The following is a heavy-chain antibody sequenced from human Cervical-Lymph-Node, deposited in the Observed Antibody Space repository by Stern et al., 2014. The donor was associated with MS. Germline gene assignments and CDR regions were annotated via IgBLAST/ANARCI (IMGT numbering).Heavy chain of an antibody. V-gene: IGHV3-11*06. Sequence: QVQLVESGGGLVKPGGSLRLSCAASGFTFSDYYMSWLRQAPGKGLEWVSYISSSSSYTNYADSVKGRFTISRDNAKNSLYLQMNSLRAEDTAVYYCARGREQWLVHLFDYWGQGTLVTVSS. J-gene: IGHJ4*02. CDR2: ISSSSSYT. D-gene: IGHD6-19*01. CDR3: ARGREQWLVHLFDY. CDR1: GFTFSDYY.